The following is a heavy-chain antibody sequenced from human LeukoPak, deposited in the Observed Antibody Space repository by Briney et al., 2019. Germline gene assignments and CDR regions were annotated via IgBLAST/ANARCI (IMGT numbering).Heavy chain of an antibody. V-gene: IGHV3-21*01. CDR1: GFTFSYYS. Sequence: GGSLRLSCAASGFTFSYYSMNWVRQAPGKGLEWVSSISSSSSYIYYADSVKGRFTISRDNSKNTLYLQMNSLRAEDTAVYYCARENGRQIISPYFDHWGQGTLVTVSS. CDR2: ISSSSSYI. D-gene: IGHD3-10*01. J-gene: IGHJ4*02. CDR3: ARENGRQIISPYFDH.